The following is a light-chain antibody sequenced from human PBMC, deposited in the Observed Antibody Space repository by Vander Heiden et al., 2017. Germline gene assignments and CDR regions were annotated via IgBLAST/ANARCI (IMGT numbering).Light chain of an antibody. CDR2: AAS. V-gene: IGKV1-39*01. Sequence: PSSLSAFVGDRVTIACRASQSISNFLGWYQQKPGKAPKLLIYAASSLQSGVPSRFSGSGSGTDFTLTISSLQPEDFVAYYCQQSYSTPRTFGQGTRVEIK. CDR3: QQSYSTPRT. CDR1: QSISNF. J-gene: IGKJ1*01.